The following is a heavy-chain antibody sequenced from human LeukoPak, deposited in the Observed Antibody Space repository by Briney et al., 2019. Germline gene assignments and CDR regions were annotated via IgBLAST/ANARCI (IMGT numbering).Heavy chain of an antibody. V-gene: IGHV4-59*12. Sequence: SETLSLICTVSGGSISSYYWSWIRQPPGKGLEWIGYIYYSGSTNYNPSLKSRVTISVDTSKSQFSLKLSSVTAADTAVYYCARGYGSGSYYHYWGQGTLVTVSS. CDR1: GGSISSYY. D-gene: IGHD3-10*01. CDR3: ARGYGSGSYYHY. CDR2: IYYSGST. J-gene: IGHJ4*02.